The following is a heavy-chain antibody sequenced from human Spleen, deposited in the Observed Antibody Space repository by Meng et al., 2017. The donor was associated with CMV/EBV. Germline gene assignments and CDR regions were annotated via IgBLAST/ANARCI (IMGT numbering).Heavy chain of an antibody. CDR1: GGNFSSYA. J-gene: IGHJ1*01. CDR2: IIPIFGTA. V-gene: IGHV1-69*05. CDR3: ARGSPGAEYFQH. Sequence: KASGGNFSSYAISWVRQTPGQGLEWMGGIIPIFGTANYAQKFQGRVTITTDESTSTAYMELSSLRSEDTAVYYCARGSPGAEYFQHWGQGTLVTVSS.